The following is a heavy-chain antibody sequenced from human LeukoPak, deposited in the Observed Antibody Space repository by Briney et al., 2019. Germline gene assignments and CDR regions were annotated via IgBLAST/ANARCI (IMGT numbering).Heavy chain of an antibody. Sequence: GGSLRLSCAASGFTFSSYAMSWVRQAPGQGLEWVSAISDSGGSTYYSDSVKGRFTISRDNSKNTLYLQMNSLRAEDTAVYYCARRYYDSSGYGFDYWGQGTLVTVSS. V-gene: IGHV3-23*01. CDR2: ISDSGGST. D-gene: IGHD3-22*01. J-gene: IGHJ4*02. CDR3: ARRYYDSSGYGFDY. CDR1: GFTFSSYA.